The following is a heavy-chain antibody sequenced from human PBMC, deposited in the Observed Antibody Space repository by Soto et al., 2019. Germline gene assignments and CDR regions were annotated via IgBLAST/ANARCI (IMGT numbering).Heavy chain of an antibody. D-gene: IGHD2-2*01. J-gene: IGHJ4*02. CDR3: AKASDIVVVPAAIDY. CDR2: ISGSGGST. CDR1: GFTFSSYA. V-gene: IGHV3-23*01. Sequence: GGSLRLSCAASGFTFSSYAMSWVHQAPGKGLEWVSAISGSGGSTYYADSVKGRFTISRDNSKNTLYLQMNSLRAEDTAVYYCAKASDIVVVPAAIDYWGQGTLVTVSS.